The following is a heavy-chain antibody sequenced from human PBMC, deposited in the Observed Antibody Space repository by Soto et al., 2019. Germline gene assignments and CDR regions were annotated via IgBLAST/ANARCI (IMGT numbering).Heavy chain of an antibody. Sequence: EVQLVESGGGLVKPGGSLRLSCAASGFTFSTYSMNWVRQAPGKGLEWVSSISSSGSYIYYADSVKGRFTISRDNAKNSLSLQMNSLRAEDTAVYYCARYDSSGYYWPYYYYGMDIWGQGNTVTVSS. CDR1: GFTFSTYS. CDR2: ISSSGSYI. J-gene: IGHJ6*02. D-gene: IGHD3-22*01. V-gene: IGHV3-21*01. CDR3: ARYDSSGYYWPYYYYGMDI.